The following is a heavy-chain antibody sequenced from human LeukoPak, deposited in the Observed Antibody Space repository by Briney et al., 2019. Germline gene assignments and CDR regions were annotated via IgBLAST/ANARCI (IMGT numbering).Heavy chain of an antibody. D-gene: IGHD6-13*01. CDR2: INPNSGGT. Sequence: ASVKVSCKASGYTFTDYYMHWVRQAPGQGLEWMGWINPNSGGTNFAQKFQGRVTMTTDTSISTDYMEVSRLRSDDTAVYYCARVRIGQQLDKYYYYAMDVWGQGTTVTVSS. V-gene: IGHV1-2*02. CDR1: GYTFTDYY. CDR3: ARVRIGQQLDKYYYYAMDV. J-gene: IGHJ6*02.